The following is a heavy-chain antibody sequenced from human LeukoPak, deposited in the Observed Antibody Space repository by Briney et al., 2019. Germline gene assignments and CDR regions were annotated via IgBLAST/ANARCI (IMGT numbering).Heavy chain of an antibody. J-gene: IGHJ6*02. CDR1: GRPLRTYH. V-gene: IGHV4-4*07. CDR3: ARGGGGCYYGLDV. D-gene: IGHD1-26*01. CDR2: SHSSGST. Sequence: SDTLSHPCGLSGRPLRTYHWAWSRPPAGKGPGGVGCSHSSGSTNYNPPLNSRVTMSVDTSKNESALHLTSVTAADAAGYYCARGGGGCYYGLDVWGQGTTVTASS.